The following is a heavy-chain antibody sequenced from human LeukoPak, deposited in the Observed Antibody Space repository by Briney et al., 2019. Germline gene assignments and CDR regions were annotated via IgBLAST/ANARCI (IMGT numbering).Heavy chain of an antibody. CDR1: GYTFTGYY. V-gene: IGHV1-2*02. CDR3: ARGRLTKRESYRYYFDY. CDR2: INPNSGGT. D-gene: IGHD1-26*01. Sequence: ASVKVSCKASGYTFTGYYMHWVRQAPGQGLEWMGWINPNSGGTNYAQKFQGRVTMTRDTSISTAYMELSRLRSDDTAAYYCARGRLTKRESYRYYFDYWGQGTLVTVSS. J-gene: IGHJ4*02.